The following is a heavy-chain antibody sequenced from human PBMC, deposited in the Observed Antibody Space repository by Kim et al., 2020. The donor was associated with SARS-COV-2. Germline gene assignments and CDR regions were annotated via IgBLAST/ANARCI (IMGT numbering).Heavy chain of an antibody. V-gene: IGHV3-23*01. CDR3: AKRSRYFDGGAYSNY. Sequence: LSLTCAASGFTFSSFAMAWVRQAPGRGLEWVSGISGSGDSTYYADSVKGRFTISRDNSKNTLYLQMNSLRAEDTAVYYCAKRSRYFDGGAYSNYWGQGTLVTVSS. CDR2: ISGSGDST. D-gene: IGHD3-22*01. J-gene: IGHJ4*02. CDR1: GFTFSSFA.